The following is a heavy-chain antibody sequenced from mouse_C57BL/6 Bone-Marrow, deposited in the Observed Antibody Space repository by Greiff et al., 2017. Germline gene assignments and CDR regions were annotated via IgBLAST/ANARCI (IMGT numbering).Heavy chain of an antibody. V-gene: IGHV1-5*01. J-gene: IGHJ3*01. CDR2: IYPGNSDT. CDR3: TQGLGRAWFAY. D-gene: IGHD3-3*01. Sequence: EVQGVESGTVLARPGASVKMSCKTSGYTFTSYWMHWVKQRPGQGLEWIGAIYPGNSDTSYNQKFKGKAKLTAVTSASTAHMELSSLTNEDSAVYYCTQGLGRAWFAYWGQGTLVTVSA. CDR1: GYTFTSYW.